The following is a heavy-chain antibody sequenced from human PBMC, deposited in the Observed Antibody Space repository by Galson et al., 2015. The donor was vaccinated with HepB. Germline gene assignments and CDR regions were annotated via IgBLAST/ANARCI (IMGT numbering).Heavy chain of an antibody. Sequence: SLRLSCAASGFTFRYYAMSWVRQAPGKGLEWVSTLGGSGSNTYYADSVKGRFTISRDNAKNTLYLLMNSLRAEDTALYYCAKHGDVVVPTAIGALAGDDYWGQGTLVTVSS. CDR1: GFTFRYYA. CDR3: AKHGDVVVPTAIGALAGDDY. CDR2: LGGSGSNT. D-gene: IGHD2-2*02. V-gene: IGHV3-23*01. J-gene: IGHJ4*02.